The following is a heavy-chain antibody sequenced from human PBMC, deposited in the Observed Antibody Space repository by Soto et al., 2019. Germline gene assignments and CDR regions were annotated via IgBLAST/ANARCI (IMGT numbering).Heavy chain of an antibody. Sequence: VKVSCKASGYTFTGYYMHWVRQAPGQGLEWMGWINPNSGGTNYAQKFQGRVTMTRDTSISTAYMELSRLRSDDTAVYYCARSGIAARRGYNWFDSWGQGTLVTVSS. CDR3: ARSGIAARRGYNWFDS. V-gene: IGHV1-2*02. D-gene: IGHD6-6*01. CDR1: GYTFTGYY. CDR2: INPNSGGT. J-gene: IGHJ5*01.